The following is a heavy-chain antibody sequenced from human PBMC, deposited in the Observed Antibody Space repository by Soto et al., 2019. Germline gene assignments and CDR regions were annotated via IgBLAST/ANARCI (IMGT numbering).Heavy chain of an antibody. V-gene: IGHV4-39*01. J-gene: IGHJ4*02. CDR3: ASSRSVYDVSFDY. CDR2: IYYSGST. CDR1: GGSISSSSYY. D-gene: IGHD1-1*01. Sequence: SETLSLTCTVSGGSISSSSYYWGWIRQPPGKGLEWIGSIYYSGSTYYNPSLKSRVTISVDTSKNQFSLKLSSVTAADTAVYYCASSRSVYDVSFDYWGKGTLVTVSS.